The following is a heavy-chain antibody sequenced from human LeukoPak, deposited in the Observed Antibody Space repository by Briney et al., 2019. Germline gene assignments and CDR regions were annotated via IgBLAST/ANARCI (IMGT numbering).Heavy chain of an antibody. V-gene: IGHV3-21*01. D-gene: IGHD3-10*01. J-gene: IGHJ4*02. CDR3: AKSFWWFGEFSPFDY. CDR1: GFTFSSYS. Sequence: GGSLRLSCAASGFTFSSYSMNRVRQAPGKGLEWVSSISNSGSSIYYADSVKGRFTISRDNAKNSLYLQMNSLRAEDTAVYYCAKSFWWFGEFSPFDYWGQGTLLTVSS. CDR2: ISNSGSSI.